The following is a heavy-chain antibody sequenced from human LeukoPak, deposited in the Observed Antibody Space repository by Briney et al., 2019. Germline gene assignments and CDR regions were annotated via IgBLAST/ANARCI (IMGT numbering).Heavy chain of an antibody. V-gene: IGHV3-23*01. CDR1: GFTFSSYA. J-gene: IGHJ6*03. D-gene: IGHD2-2*01. CDR2: ISGSGGST. CDR3: AKRGAVPAAPYYYYYMDV. Sequence: GGSLRLSCAASGFTFSSYAMSWVRQAPGKGLEWVSAISGSGGSTYYADSVKGRFTISRDNSKNTLYLQMNSLRAEDTAVYYCAKRGAVPAAPYYYYYMDVWGKGTTVTVSS.